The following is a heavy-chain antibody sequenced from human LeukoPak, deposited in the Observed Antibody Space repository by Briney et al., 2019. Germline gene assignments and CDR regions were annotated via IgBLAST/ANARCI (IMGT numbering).Heavy chain of an antibody. CDR2: LYSGGST. CDR3: ARDISAWYYFDY. CDR1: GFNVSDNY. Sequence: PGGSLRLSCAASGFNVSDNYVSWVRQAPGKGLEWVSVLYSGGSTYYADSAKGRFTISRDNSENTLYLQMNSLRVEDTAVYYCARDISAWYYFDYWGQGTLVTVSS. J-gene: IGHJ4*02. D-gene: IGHD6-19*01. V-gene: IGHV3-53*01.